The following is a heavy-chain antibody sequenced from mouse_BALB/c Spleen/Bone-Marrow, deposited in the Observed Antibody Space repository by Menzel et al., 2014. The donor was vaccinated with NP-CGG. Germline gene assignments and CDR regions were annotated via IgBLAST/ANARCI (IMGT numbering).Heavy chain of an antibody. CDR2: INPSNGRS. V-gene: IGHV1S81*02. D-gene: IGHD2-1*01. J-gene: IGHJ4*01. Sequence: QVQLKQSGAELVKPGASVKLSCKASGYTFTSHWMHWVKQRPGQGLEWIGEINPSNGRSNYNEKFKSKATLTVDKSSSTAYIQLSSLTSEDASVYYFAKRGNYGAMDYWGQATSVTVSS. CDR3: AKRGNYGAMDY. CDR1: GYTFTSHW.